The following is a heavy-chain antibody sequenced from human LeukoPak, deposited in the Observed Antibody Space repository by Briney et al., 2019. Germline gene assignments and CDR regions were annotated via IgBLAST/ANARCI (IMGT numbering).Heavy chain of an antibody. CDR1: GGSISSYY. J-gene: IGHJ4*02. CDR2: IYYSGST. D-gene: IGHD5-18*01. CDR3: ARVGTQGYRSGFDY. V-gene: IGHV4-59*01. Sequence: SETLSLTCTVSGGSISSYYWSWIRQPPGKGLEWIGYIYYSGSTNYNPSLKSRVTISVDTSKNQFSLKLNSVTAADTAVYYCARVGTQGYRSGFDYWGQETLVTVSS.